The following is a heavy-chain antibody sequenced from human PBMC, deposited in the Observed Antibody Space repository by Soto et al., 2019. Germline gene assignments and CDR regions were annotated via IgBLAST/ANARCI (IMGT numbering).Heavy chain of an antibody. Sequence: EVQLLESGGGLVQPGGSLRLSCAASGFTFSSYAMSWVRQAPGKGLEWVSAISGSGGSTYYADSVKGRFTISRDNSKNTLYLHMSSLRAQDTAVYYCSKIPITFFGVVIIPYYYYMDVWGKGTPVTVSS. V-gene: IGHV3-23*01. J-gene: IGHJ6*03. CDR1: GFTFSSYA. CDR3: SKIPITFFGVVIIPYYYYMDV. D-gene: IGHD3-3*01. CDR2: ISGSGGST.